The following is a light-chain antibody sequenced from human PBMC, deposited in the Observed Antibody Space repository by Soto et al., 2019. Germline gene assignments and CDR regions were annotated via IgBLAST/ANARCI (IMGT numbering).Light chain of an antibody. J-gene: IGLJ2*01. CDR3: QAWDSGTVV. CDR2: EDT. Sequence: SYELTQPPSVSVSPGQTANINCSGNTLGSKFVFWYQQKAGQSPMVVIYEDTKRPSGIPERFSGSNSGNTATLTISGTQAMDEADFYCQAWDSGTVVFGVGTKVTVL. V-gene: IGLV3-1*01. CDR1: TLGSKF.